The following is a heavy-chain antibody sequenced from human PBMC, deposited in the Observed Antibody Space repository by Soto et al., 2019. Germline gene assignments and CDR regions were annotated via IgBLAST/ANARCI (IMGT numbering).Heavy chain of an antibody. D-gene: IGHD1-26*01. Sequence: LTCNVSGASLSRYYWSWIRQPPGKGLEWIGRIYATGDTDYNPSLKSRISMSVDLSKKQFSLTLRSVTAADTAIYYCVRDGTKNLRDRFEPWGRGILFTVSA. CDR3: VRDGTKNLRDRFEP. V-gene: IGHV4-4*07. CDR1: GASLSRYY. CDR2: IYATGDT. J-gene: IGHJ5*02.